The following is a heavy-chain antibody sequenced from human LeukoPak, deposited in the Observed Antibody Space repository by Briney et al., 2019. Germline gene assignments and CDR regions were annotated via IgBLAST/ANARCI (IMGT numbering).Heavy chain of an antibody. CDR2: INWNGGMT. Sequence: PGGSLRLSCAASGFTFDDYGMSWVRQGPGKGLEWVSGINWNGGMTAYADSVKGRFTISRDNAKNSLYLQMNSLRAEDTAVYYCAKELYSGSYGAYGYWGQGTLVTVSS. CDR1: GFTFDDYG. D-gene: IGHD1-26*01. CDR3: AKELYSGSYGAYGY. J-gene: IGHJ4*02. V-gene: IGHV3-20*04.